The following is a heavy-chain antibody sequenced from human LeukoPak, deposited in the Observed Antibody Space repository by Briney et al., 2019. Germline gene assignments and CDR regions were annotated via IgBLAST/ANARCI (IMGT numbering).Heavy chain of an antibody. CDR1: GFTFSTYM. D-gene: IGHD3-10*02. V-gene: IGHV3-21*01. CDR3: AELGITMIGGV. CDR2: ISGKSSYI. J-gene: IGHJ6*04. Sequence: GGSLRLSCAASGFTFSTYMMNWVRQGPGKGLEWVSSISGKSSYIYYADSVKGRFTISRDNAKNSLYLQMNSLRAEDTAVYYCAELGITMIGGVWGKGTTVTISS.